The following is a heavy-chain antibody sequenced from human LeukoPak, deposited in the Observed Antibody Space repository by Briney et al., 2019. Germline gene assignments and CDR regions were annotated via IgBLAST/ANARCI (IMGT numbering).Heavy chain of an antibody. V-gene: IGHV3-30*18. Sequence: GSLRLSCAAPGFTFSSHWMHWVRQAPGKGLEWVAVISYDGSNKYYADSVKGRFTTSRDNSKNTLYLQMNSLRAEDTAVHYCAKDFEDYVWGSPLSYWGQGTLVTVSS. CDR2: ISYDGSNK. CDR3: AKDFEDYVWGSPLSY. CDR1: GFTFSSHW. D-gene: IGHD3-16*01. J-gene: IGHJ4*02.